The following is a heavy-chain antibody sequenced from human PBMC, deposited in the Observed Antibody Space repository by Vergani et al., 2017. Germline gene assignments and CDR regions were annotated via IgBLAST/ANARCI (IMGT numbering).Heavy chain of an antibody. V-gene: IGHV1-69*01. CDR2: IIPIFGTA. Sequence: QVQLVQSGAEVKKPGSSVKVSCKASGGPFSSYAISWVRQAPGQGLEWMGGIIPIFGTANYAQKFQGRVTITADESTSTAYMELSSLRSEDTAVYYCARGSYGGNYYYYYYMDVWGKGTTVTVSS. D-gene: IGHD4-23*01. CDR1: GGPFSSYA. CDR3: ARGSYGGNYYYYYYMDV. J-gene: IGHJ6*03.